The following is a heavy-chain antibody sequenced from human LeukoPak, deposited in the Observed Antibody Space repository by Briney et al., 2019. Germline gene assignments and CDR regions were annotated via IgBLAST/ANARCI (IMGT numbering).Heavy chain of an antibody. CDR2: INHSGST. V-gene: IGHV4-39*07. Sequence: SETLSLTCTVSGGSISSSSYYWGWIRQPPGKGLEWIGEINHSGSTNYNPSLKSRVTISVDTSKNQFSLKLSSVTAADTAVYYCARITFGGVISIWGQGTMVTVSS. D-gene: IGHD3-16*02. CDR3: ARITFGGVISI. CDR1: GGSISSSSYY. J-gene: IGHJ3*02.